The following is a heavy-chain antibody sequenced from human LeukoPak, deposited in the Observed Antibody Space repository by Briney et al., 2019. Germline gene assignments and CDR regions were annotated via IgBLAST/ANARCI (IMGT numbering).Heavy chain of an antibody. CDR3: ARDSELGAFDY. CDR2: ISKSGRAT. D-gene: IGHD1-26*01. J-gene: IGHJ4*02. Sequence: GGSLRLSCAASGFKFYDYEMSWVRQVPGKGLEYVSGISKSGRATGYGDSVKGRFTISRDNAKNSLYLQMNSLRAEDTAVYYCARDSELGAFDYWGQGTLVTVSS. V-gene: IGHV3-20*04. CDR1: GFKFYDYE.